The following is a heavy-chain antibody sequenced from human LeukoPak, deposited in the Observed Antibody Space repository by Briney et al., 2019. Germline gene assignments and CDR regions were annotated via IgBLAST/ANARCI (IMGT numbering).Heavy chain of an antibody. D-gene: IGHD3-3*01. V-gene: IGHV1-2*02. CDR3: ARDQDFWSGYYSYFDY. CDR1: GYTFTGYY. CDR2: INPNSGGT. Sequence: ASVKVSCKASGYTFTGYYMHWVRQAPGQGLEWRGWINPNSGGTNYAQKFQGRVTMTTDTSISTAYMELSRLRSDDTAVYYCARDQDFWSGYYSYFDYWGQGTLVTVSS. J-gene: IGHJ4*02.